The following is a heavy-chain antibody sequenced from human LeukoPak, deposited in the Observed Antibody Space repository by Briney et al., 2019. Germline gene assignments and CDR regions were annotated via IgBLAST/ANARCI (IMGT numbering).Heavy chain of an antibody. CDR3: ARYSGSFPGWLDP. Sequence: PGGSLRLSCAASGLTFSSSWMNWDRQAPGKGLEWLANINPAGSQKDYVDSVKGRFTISRDNAKDSVFLQMNNLRAEDTAVYYCARYSGSFPGWLDPWGPGTLVTVSS. J-gene: IGHJ5*02. D-gene: IGHD1-26*01. CDR1: GLTFSSSW. V-gene: IGHV3-7*01. CDR2: INPAGSQK.